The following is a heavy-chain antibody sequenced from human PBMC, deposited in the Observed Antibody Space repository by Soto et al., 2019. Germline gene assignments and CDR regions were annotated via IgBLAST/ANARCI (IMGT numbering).Heavy chain of an antibody. CDR3: ARRGHNSKHVPLYYYYGMDV. CDR2: IIPIFGTA. D-gene: IGHD6-13*01. V-gene: IGHV1-69*13. Sequence: GASVKVSCKASGGTFSSYAISWVRQAPGQGLEWMGGIIPIFGTANYAQKFQGRVTITADESTSTAYMELSSLRSEDTAVYYCARRGHNSKHVPLYYYYGMDVWGQGTTVTVSS. J-gene: IGHJ6*02. CDR1: GGTFSSYA.